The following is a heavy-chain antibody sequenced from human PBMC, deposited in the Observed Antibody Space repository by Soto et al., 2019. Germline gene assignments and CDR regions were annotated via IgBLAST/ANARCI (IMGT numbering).Heavy chain of an antibody. CDR2: ISGSGGST. V-gene: IGHV3-23*01. CDR1: GFTFSSYA. CDR3: AKDRSRWMGYCSSTSCPIY. D-gene: IGHD2-2*01. J-gene: IGHJ4*02. Sequence: GGSLRLSCAASGFTFSSYAMSWVRQAPGKGLEWVSAISGSGGSTYYADSVKGRFTISRDNSKNTLYLQMNSLRAEDTAVYYCAKDRSRWMGYCSSTSCPIYWGQGTLVTVSS.